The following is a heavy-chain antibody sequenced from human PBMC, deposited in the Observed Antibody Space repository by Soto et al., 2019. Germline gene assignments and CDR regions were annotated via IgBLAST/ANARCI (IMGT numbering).Heavy chain of an antibody. CDR1: GYTFTSYD. Sequence: QVQLVQSGAEVKKPGASVKVSCKASGYTFTSYDINWVRQATGQGLEWMGWMNPNSGNTGYAQKLQGRVTMTRNTSISTAYMELSSLRSEDTAVYYCASRSLRFLESPGAFDIWGQGTMVTVSS. J-gene: IGHJ3*02. V-gene: IGHV1-8*01. CDR3: ASRSLRFLESPGAFDI. CDR2: MNPNSGNT. D-gene: IGHD3-3*01.